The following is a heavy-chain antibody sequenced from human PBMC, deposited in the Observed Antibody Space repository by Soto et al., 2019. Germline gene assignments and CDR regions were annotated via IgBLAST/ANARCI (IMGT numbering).Heavy chain of an antibody. CDR2: ISSSSSYI. CDR1: GFTFSSYS. D-gene: IGHD3-9*01. Sequence: GGSLRLSCAASGFTFSSYSMNWVRQAPGKGLEWVSSISSSSSYIYYADSVKGRFTISRDNAKNSLYLQMNSLRAEDTAAYYCARARYYDILTGYSPYWYFDLWGRGTLVTVSS. V-gene: IGHV3-21*01. J-gene: IGHJ2*01. CDR3: ARARYYDILTGYSPYWYFDL.